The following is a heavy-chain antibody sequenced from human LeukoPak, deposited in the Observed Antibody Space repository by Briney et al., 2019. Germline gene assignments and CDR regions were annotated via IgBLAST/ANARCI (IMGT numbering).Heavy chain of an antibody. CDR3: VKDGSGSYYTYYFDY. V-gene: IGHV3-64D*06. CDR2: ISSNGGST. D-gene: IGHD3-10*01. Sequence: GGSLRLSCSASGFTFSRYAMHWVRQAPGKGLEYVSAISSNGGSTYYADSVKGRFTISRDNSKNTLYLQMSSLRTEDTAVYYCVKDGSGSYYTYYFDYWGQGTLVTVST. CDR1: GFTFSRYA. J-gene: IGHJ4*02.